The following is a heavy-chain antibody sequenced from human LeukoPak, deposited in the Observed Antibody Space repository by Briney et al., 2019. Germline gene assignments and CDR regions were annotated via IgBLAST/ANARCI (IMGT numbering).Heavy chain of an antibody. J-gene: IGHJ4*02. CDR1: GFTFSSYA. Sequence: GGSLRLSCAASGFTFSSYAMSWVRQAPGKGLEWVSAISGSGGSTYYADSVKGRFTISRDNSKNTLYLQMNSLRAEDTAVYYCARAGSLSSDFWSGYYTLWGQGTLVTVSS. CDR2: ISGSGGST. V-gene: IGHV3-23*01. D-gene: IGHD3-3*01. CDR3: ARAGSLSSDFWSGYYTL.